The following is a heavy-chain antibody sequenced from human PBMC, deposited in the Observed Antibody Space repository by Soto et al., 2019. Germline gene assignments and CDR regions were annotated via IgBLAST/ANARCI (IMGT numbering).Heavy chain of an antibody. D-gene: IGHD6-13*01. Sequence: GGSLRLSCAVSGFTFSNYAMTWVRQAPGKGLEWVSLMSGNGGRIVYADSVKGRFTISRDNSKNTLYLQMNSLRAEDTAVYYCARETAAGTKYYYYGMDVWGQGTTVTVSS. J-gene: IGHJ6*02. CDR2: MSGNGGRI. V-gene: IGHV3-23*01. CDR1: GFTFSNYA. CDR3: ARETAAGTKYYYYGMDV.